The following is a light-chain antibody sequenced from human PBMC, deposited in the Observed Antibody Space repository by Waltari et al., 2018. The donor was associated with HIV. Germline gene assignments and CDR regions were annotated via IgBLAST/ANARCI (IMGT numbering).Light chain of an antibody. CDR1: SSTDGAYHY. J-gene: IGLJ3*02. CDR2: QVL. CDR3: RSYEGDYNLV. V-gene: IGLV2-8*01. Sequence: QSALTQPPSASGSPGQSVTISCSGPSSTDGAYHYFTCYQLHPAQPPHLLIHQVLKRPAGVPDRFCGSKCGNTASLTGSGLQAEDEDDYFCRSYEGDYNLVFGGGTKLTVL.